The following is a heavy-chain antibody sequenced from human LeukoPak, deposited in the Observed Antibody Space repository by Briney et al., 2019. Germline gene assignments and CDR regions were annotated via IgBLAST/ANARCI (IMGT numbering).Heavy chain of an antibody. V-gene: IGHV4-30-4*01. CDR1: GGSISSGDYY. D-gene: IGHD3-10*01. Sequence: PSETLSLTCTVSGGSISSGDYYWSWIRQPPGKGLEWIGYIYYSGSTYYNPSLKSRVTISVDTSKNQFSLKLSSVTAADTAVYYCARFDGSGSYYNYWGQGTLVTVSS. CDR3: ARFDGSGSYYNY. CDR2: IYYSGST. J-gene: IGHJ4*02.